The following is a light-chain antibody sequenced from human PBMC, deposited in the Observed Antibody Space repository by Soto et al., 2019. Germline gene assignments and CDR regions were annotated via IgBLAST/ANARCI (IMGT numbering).Light chain of an antibody. CDR2: GAS. J-gene: IGKJ1*01. V-gene: IGKV3-20*01. CDR3: QQYGSSAWT. CDR1: QSISSSY. Sequence: EIVWTQSPATLSVSPGERATLSCLTTQSISSSYLAWYQQKPGQAPRLLIYGASSRATGIPDRFSGSGSGTDFTLTSDRLEPEDFAVYYCQQYGSSAWTFGQGTKVDIK.